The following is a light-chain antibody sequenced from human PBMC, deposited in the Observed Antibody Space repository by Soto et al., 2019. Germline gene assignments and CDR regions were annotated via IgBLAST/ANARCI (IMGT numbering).Light chain of an antibody. CDR1: QSISTW. Sequence: DIQMTQSPSTLSASVGDRITITCRASQSISTWLAWYQQKPGKAPKLLIYKASSLQSGVPSRFSGSGSGTEFTLTISSLQPDDFATSYSQHYSTFSRAFGQGTKVEIK. V-gene: IGKV1-5*03. CDR3: QHYSTFSRA. CDR2: KAS. J-gene: IGKJ1*01.